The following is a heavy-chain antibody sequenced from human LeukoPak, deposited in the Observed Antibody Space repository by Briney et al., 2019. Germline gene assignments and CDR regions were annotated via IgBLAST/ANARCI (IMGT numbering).Heavy chain of an antibody. Sequence: GGSLRLSCAASGFTVSNNYMSWVRQAPGKGLECVSLIYSGGSRYYTDSVKGRFTISRDDSKNTLYLKMNSMRDDDTAVYYCASYSSLDYWGQGALVTVSS. V-gene: IGHV3-53*01. J-gene: IGHJ4*02. D-gene: IGHD3-22*01. CDR3: ASYSSLDY. CDR2: IYSGGSR. CDR1: GFTVSNNY.